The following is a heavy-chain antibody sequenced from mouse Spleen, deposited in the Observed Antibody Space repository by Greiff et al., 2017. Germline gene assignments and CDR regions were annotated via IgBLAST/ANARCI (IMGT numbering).Heavy chain of an antibody. Sequence: EVKLVESGGGLVQPGGSLKLSCAASGFTFSSYGMSWVRQTPDKRLELVATINSNGGSTYYPDSVKGRFTISRDNAKNTLYLQMSSLKSEDTAMYYCARVLLRYFDVWGAGTTVTVSS. J-gene: IGHJ1*01. V-gene: IGHV5-6-3*01. CDR2: INSNGGST. D-gene: IGHD1-1*01. CDR1: GFTFSSYG. CDR3: ARVLLRYFDV.